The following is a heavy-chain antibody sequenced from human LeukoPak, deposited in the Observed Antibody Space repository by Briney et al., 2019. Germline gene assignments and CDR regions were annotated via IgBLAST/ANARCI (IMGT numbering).Heavy chain of an antibody. CDR1: GYTFTSYG. CDR3: ARVLVVAATQGYYYGKAV. J-gene: IGHJ6*02. V-gene: IGHV1-18*01. CDR2: ISAYNGNT. D-gene: IGHD2-15*01. Sequence: ASVKASCTATGYTFTSYGISWVRQAPGQGLEWMGWISAYNGNTNYAQKLQGRVTMTTDTSTSTAYMELRSLRSDDTAVYYCARVLVVAATQGYYYGKAVWGRGTTVTVSS.